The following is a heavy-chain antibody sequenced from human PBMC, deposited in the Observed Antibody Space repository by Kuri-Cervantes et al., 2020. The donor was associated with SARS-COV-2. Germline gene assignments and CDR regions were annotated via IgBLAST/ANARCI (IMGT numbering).Heavy chain of an antibody. V-gene: IGHV4-59*01. CDR3: ARDSGKWGWYSFDM. CDR1: GGSISSYY. Sequence: SETLSLTCTVSGGSISSYYWNWIRQSPGKGLEWIGNIYYSGITNYNPALKSRLTISVDTSKSQLSLRLNSVTAADTALYYCARDSGKWGWYSFDMWGQGTMVTVSS. CDR2: IYYSGIT. J-gene: IGHJ3*02. D-gene: IGHD6-13*01.